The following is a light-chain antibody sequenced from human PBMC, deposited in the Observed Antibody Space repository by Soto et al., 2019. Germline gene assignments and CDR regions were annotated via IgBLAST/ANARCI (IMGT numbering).Light chain of an antibody. CDR3: QQYNNWPPT. CDR2: GAS. J-gene: IGKJ1*01. V-gene: IGKV3-15*01. CDR1: QSVSSN. Sequence: EIVMTQSPATLSVSPGERVTLSCRASQSVSSNLAWYQQKPGQAPRXXIYGASTRATGIPARFSGSGSGTEFTLTISSLQSEDFAVYYCQQYNNWPPTFGQGTKVDIK.